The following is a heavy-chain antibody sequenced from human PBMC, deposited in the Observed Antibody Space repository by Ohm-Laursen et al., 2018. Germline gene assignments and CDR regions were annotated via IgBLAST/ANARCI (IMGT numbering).Heavy chain of an antibody. V-gene: IGHV4-59*07. CDR1: GGSISSYY. CDR3: AKGQLLEYDVFDI. CDR2: IHYSGST. D-gene: IGHD6-19*01. Sequence: SDTLSLTWTVSGGSISSYYWGWIRQSPGKGLEWIGNIHYSGSTNYNPSLKRRVTIAVDTPKNQFSLKLSSVTAADTAVYYCAKGQLLEYDVFDIWGQGTMVTVSS. J-gene: IGHJ3*02.